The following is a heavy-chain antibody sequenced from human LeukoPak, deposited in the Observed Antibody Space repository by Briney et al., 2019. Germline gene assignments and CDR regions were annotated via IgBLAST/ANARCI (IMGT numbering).Heavy chain of an antibody. V-gene: IGHV3-33*01. CDR1: GFTFSSYG. CDR2: IWYDGSNK. CDR3: ASTGSSWYEFDY. J-gene: IGHJ4*02. Sequence: GGSLRLSCAASGFTFSSYGMHWVRQAPGKGLEWVAVIWYDGSNKYYADSVEGRFTISRDNSKNTLYLQMNSLRAEDTAVYYCASTGSSWYEFDYWGQGTLVTVSS. D-gene: IGHD6-13*01.